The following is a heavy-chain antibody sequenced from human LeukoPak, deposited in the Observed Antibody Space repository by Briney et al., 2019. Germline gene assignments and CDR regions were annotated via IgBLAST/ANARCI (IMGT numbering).Heavy chain of an antibody. Sequence: GGSLRLSCAASGFTFSGSAMHWVRQASGKGLEWVGRIRSKANSYATAYAASVKGRFTISRDDSKNTAYLQMNSLKTEDTAVYYSTRRRDGYNYLYWYFGLWGRGTLVTVSS. CDR1: GFTFSGSA. V-gene: IGHV3-73*01. CDR2: IRSKANSYAT. J-gene: IGHJ2*01. CDR3: TRRRDGYNYLYWYFGL. D-gene: IGHD5-24*01.